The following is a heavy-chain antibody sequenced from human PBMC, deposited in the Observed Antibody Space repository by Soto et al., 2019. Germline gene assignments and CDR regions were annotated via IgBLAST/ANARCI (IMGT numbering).Heavy chain of an antibody. CDR1: GFTFSDYA. CDR3: GRGRLGSGWCTFLGY. Sequence: QVQLVESGGGMVQPGKSLRLSCVASGFTFSDYAIHWVRQAPGKGLEWVAVIWSDGSKKYYADSVKGRFTISRDQSENTLYPQMDSLSVDDTAIYYCGRGRLGSGWCTFLGYWGQGTRVT. D-gene: IGHD6-19*01. CDR2: IWSDGSKK. J-gene: IGHJ4*02. V-gene: IGHV3-33*01.